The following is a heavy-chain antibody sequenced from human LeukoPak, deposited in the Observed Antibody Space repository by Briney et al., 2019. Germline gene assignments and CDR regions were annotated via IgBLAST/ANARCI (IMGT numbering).Heavy chain of an antibody. Sequence: ASVKVSCKASGYTFTSYGISWVRQAPGHGLEWMGWISAYNGNTNYAQKLQGRVTITTDPSTSKAYMELRSLRSDDTAVYYCARARGYYDSSGYCFDYWGQGTLVTVSS. D-gene: IGHD3-22*01. CDR3: ARARGYYDSSGYCFDY. CDR1: GYTFTSYG. V-gene: IGHV1-18*01. J-gene: IGHJ4*02. CDR2: ISAYNGNT.